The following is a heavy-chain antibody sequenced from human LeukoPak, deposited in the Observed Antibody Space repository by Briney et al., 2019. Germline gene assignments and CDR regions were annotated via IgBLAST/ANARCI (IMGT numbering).Heavy chain of an antibody. Sequence: PSETLSLTCTVSGGSISSSSYYWGWIRQPPGNGLEWIGSIYYSGSTYYNPSLKSRVTISVDTSKNQFSLKLSSVTAADTAVYYCASGSSGYSGIINWGQGTLVTVSS. D-gene: IGHD3-22*01. CDR1: GGSISSSSYY. CDR3: ASGSSGYSGIIN. V-gene: IGHV4-39*01. J-gene: IGHJ4*02. CDR2: IYYSGST.